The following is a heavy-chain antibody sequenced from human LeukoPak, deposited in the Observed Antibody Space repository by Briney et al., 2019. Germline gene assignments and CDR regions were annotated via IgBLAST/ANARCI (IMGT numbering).Heavy chain of an antibody. CDR1: GFTFSSYG. V-gene: IGHV3-30*02. D-gene: IGHD3-10*01. CDR3: AKRITMVRGVKD. CDR2: IRYDGSNK. J-gene: IGHJ4*02. Sequence: GGSLRLSCAASGFTFSSYGMHWVRQAPGKGLEWVAFIRYDGSNKYYADSVKGRFTISRDNSKNTLYLQMNSLRAEDTAVYYCAKRITMVRGVKDWGQGTLVTVSS.